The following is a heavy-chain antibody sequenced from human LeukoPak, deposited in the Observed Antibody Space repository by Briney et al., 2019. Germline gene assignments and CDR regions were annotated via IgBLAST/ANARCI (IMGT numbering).Heavy chain of an antibody. J-gene: IGHJ6*02. CDR1: GGSISSGGYS. Sequence: PSETLSLTCTVSGGSISSGGYSWGWIRQPPGKGLEWIGYIYHSGSTYYNPSLKSRVTISVDRSKNQFSLKLNSVTAADTAVYYCARAADYYGMDVWGQGTTVTVSS. CDR2: IYHSGST. V-gene: IGHV4-30-2*01. CDR3: ARAADYYGMDV.